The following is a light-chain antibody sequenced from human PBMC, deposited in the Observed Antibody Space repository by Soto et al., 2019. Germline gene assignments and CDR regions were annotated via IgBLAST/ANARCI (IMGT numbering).Light chain of an antibody. V-gene: IGKV3-20*01. J-gene: IGKJ4*01. CDR2: GAS. CDR1: QSVNSY. Sequence: EVVMTQSPATLSVSPGERATLSCRASQSVNSYLAWYQQKPGQAPRLLIYGASSRATGIPDRFSGSGSGTDFTLTISRLEPEDFAVYYCQQYGSSPPEVTFGGGTKVDIK. CDR3: QQYGSSPPEVT.